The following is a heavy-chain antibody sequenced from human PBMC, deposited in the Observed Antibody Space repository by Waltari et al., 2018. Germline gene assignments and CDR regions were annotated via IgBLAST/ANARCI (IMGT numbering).Heavy chain of an antibody. J-gene: IGHJ5*02. V-gene: IGHV4-59*01. CDR1: GASLSSYF. CDR3: VRDGLVVGGNAPGNWFDP. CDR2: VYYSGIT. Sequence: QVQLQESGPRLVKPSETLSLTCTVSGASLSSYFWSWIRQPPGKGLEWIGYVYYSGITNYNPSLKSRVIISVDPSKNQFSLKLNSLTAADTAVYYCVRDGLVVGGNAPGNWFDPWGQGTLVTVSS. D-gene: IGHD1-26*01.